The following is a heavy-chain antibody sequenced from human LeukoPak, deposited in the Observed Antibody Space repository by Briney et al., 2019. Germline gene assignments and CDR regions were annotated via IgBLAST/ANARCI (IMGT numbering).Heavy chain of an antibody. Sequence: SETLSLTCTVSGGSISSGSYYWSWSRQPAGKGLGWIGRIYTSGSTNYNPSLKGRVTISADTSKNQFSLKLNSLTTAGTAVYYCTSGHGWLIDYWGQGIPVTASS. J-gene: IGHJ4*02. CDR3: TSGHGWLIDY. D-gene: IGHD5-12*01. CDR2: IYTSGST. V-gene: IGHV4-61*02. CDR1: GGSISSGSYY.